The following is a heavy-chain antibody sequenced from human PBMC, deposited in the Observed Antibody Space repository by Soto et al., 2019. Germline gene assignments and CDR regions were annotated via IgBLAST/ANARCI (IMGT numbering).Heavy chain of an antibody. J-gene: IGHJ4*02. V-gene: IGHV4-34*01. CDR3: ARGLGKVDY. CDR2: INHSGST. Sequence: SETLSLTXAVYGGSFSGYYWSWIRQPPGKGLEWIGEINHSGSTNYNPSLKSRVTISVDTSKNQFSLKLSSVTAADTAVYYCARGLGKVDYWGQGTLVTVSS. CDR1: GGSFSGYY.